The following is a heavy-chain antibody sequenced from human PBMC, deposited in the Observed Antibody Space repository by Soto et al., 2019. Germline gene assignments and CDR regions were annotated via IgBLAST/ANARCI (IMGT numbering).Heavy chain of an antibody. V-gene: IGHV3-23*01. CDR3: ANHGGFDI. D-gene: IGHD4-17*01. CDR1: GFTFSTSG. CDR2: ISGSGDYT. Sequence: EVQLLESGGGLVQPGGSLRLSCAASGFTFSTSGMSWVRQAPGKGLEWVSSISGSGDYTNYADSVKGRLTISRDNSKNTLYLRINSLTAEDTAVYYCANHGGFDIWGQGTMVAVSS. J-gene: IGHJ3*02.